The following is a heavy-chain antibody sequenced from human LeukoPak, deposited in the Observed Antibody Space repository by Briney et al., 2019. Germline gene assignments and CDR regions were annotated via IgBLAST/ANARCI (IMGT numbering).Heavy chain of an antibody. J-gene: IGHJ4*02. CDR3: AGDRNSDWYSPLDY. CDR1: GFTFTKCA. Sequence: GGSLRLSCVASGFTFTKCAMSWIRQAPGKGLDWVAIITATGDTAYYADSVKGRFTISRDNSRNTVYMQMDSLRAEDTAIYYCAGDRNSDWYSPLDYWGQGSQVTVSP. D-gene: IGHD6-19*01. CDR2: ITATGDTA. V-gene: IGHV3-23*01.